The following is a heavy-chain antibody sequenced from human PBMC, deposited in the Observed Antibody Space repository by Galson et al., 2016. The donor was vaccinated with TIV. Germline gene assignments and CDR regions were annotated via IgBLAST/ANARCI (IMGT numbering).Heavy chain of an antibody. V-gene: IGHV1-46*03. J-gene: IGHJ4*02. D-gene: IGHD7-27*01. CDR2: IDPTYGGT. Sequence: SVKVSCKASGNIFTRDYVHWVRQAPGQGLEWMGVIDPTYGGTTFAQKFQALVTMTRDTSTSTVYMEVSGLKCDDTAVYYCIRDLGRLRDFWGQGTLVTVSS. CDR1: GNIFTRDY. CDR3: IRDLGRLRDF.